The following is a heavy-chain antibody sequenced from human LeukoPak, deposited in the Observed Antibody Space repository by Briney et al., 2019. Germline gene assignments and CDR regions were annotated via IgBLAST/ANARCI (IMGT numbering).Heavy chain of an antibody. CDR2: ISYDGSNK. CDR3: ARDGFMDYYDSSGYYADY. Sequence: GGSLRLSCAASGFTFSSYVMHWVRQAPGKGLEWVAVISYDGSNKYYADSVKGRFTISRDNSKNTLYLQMNSLRAEDTAVYYCARDGFMDYYDSSGYYADYWGQGTLVTVSS. V-gene: IGHV3-30-3*01. J-gene: IGHJ4*02. CDR1: GFTFSSYV. D-gene: IGHD3-22*01.